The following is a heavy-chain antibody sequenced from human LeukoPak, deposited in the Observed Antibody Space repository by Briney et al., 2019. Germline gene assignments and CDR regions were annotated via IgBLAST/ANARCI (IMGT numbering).Heavy chain of an antibody. CDR1: GFTFSDYY. V-gene: IGHV3-11*01. CDR3: VRGVSISSSWYNNI. J-gene: IGHJ3*02. Sequence: GGSLRLPCAASGFTFSDYYMSWIRQAPGKGLEWVSYISRGGSTTYYADSVKGRFTISRDNAKNSLFLQMNGLRAEDTAVYYCVRGVSISSSWYNNIWGQGTMVTVSS. CDR2: ISRGGSTT. D-gene: IGHD6-13*01.